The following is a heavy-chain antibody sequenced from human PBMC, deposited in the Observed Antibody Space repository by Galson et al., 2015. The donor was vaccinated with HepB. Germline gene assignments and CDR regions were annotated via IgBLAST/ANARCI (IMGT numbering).Heavy chain of an antibody. Sequence: SLRLSCAASGFTFSSYTMHWVRQAPGKGLDWVAVISDDGSIEYYADSVKGRFTISRDNSKNTLFLQMNSLRTEDTAVYYCTRAGSFRAASDFWGQGTLVTVSS. J-gene: IGHJ4*02. CDR2: ISDDGSIE. CDR1: GFTFSSYT. CDR3: TRAGSFRAASDF. D-gene: IGHD2/OR15-2a*01. V-gene: IGHV3-30-3*01.